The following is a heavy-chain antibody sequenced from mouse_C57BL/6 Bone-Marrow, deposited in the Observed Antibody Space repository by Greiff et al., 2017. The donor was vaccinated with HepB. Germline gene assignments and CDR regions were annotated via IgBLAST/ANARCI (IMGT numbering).Heavy chain of an antibody. CDR1: GYTFTSYT. V-gene: IGHV1-4*01. Sequence: QVHVKQSGAELARPGASVKMSCKASGYTFTSYTMHWVKQRPGQGLEWIGYINPSSGYTKYNQKFKDKATLTADKSSSTAYMQLSSLTSEDSAVYYCARWGLGSYFDYWGQGTTLTVSS. D-gene: IGHD4-1*01. CDR2: INPSSGYT. J-gene: IGHJ2*01. CDR3: ARWGLGSYFDY.